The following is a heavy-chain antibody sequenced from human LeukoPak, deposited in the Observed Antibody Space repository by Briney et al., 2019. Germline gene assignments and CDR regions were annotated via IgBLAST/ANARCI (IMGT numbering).Heavy chain of an antibody. CDR2: IYYSGST. CDR1: GGSISSSSYY. J-gene: IGHJ5*02. D-gene: IGHD5-18*01. V-gene: IGHV4-39*01. CDR3: ARHQRRTAMVTRLDP. Sequence: KSSETLSLTCTVSGGSISSSSYYWGWIRQPPGKGLEWIGSIYYSGSTYYNPSLKSRVTISVDTSKNQFSLKLSSVTAADTAVYYCARHQRRTAMVTRLDPWGQGTLVTVSS.